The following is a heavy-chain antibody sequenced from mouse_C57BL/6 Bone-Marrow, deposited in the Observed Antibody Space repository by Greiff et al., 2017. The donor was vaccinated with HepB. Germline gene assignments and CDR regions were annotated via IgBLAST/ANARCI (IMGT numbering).Heavy chain of an antibody. Sequence: QVQLQQPGAELVRPGTSVKLSCKASGYTFTSYWRHWVKKRPGQGLEWIGVIDPSDSYTNYNQQFKGKATLPVDTSSSTAYMQLSSLTAEDSAFYYCARLDYGSRSAMDYWGQGTAVTVSS. D-gene: IGHD1-1*01. CDR2: IDPSDSYT. V-gene: IGHV1-59*01. CDR3: ARLDYGSRSAMDY. CDR1: GYTFTSYW. J-gene: IGHJ4*01.